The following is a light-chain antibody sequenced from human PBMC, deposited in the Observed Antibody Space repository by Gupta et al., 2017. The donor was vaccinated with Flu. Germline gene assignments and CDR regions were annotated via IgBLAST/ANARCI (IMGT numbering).Light chain of an antibody. Sequence: QSALTQPASVSGSTGQSITISCTGTSSDIGAYEYVSWYQHHPGRAPKLMIYEFNNRPSGVSSRFSGSKSANTATLTIARRQVEEVADYYCNSYKISSTRVVFGTGTKVTV. CDR3: NSYKISSTRVV. CDR1: SSDIGAYEY. J-gene: IGLJ1*01. V-gene: IGLV2-14*01. CDR2: EFN.